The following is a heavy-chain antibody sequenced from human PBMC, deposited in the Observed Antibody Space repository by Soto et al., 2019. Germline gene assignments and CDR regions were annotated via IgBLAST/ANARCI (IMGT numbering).Heavy chain of an antibody. Sequence: SETLSLTCAVYGGSFSGYYWSWIRQPPGKGLEWIGEINHSGSTNYNPSLKSRVTISVDTSKNQFSLKLSSVTAADTAVYYCARDPPYYDILTGYYTGYYYYGMDVWGQGTTVTVSS. V-gene: IGHV4-34*01. CDR1: GGSFSGYY. D-gene: IGHD3-9*01. CDR2: INHSGST. CDR3: ARDPPYYDILTGYYTGYYYYGMDV. J-gene: IGHJ6*02.